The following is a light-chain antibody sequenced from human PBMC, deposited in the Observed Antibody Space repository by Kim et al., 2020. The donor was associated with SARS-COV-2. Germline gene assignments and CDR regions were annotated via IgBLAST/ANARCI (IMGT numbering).Light chain of an antibody. CDR2: RNN. CDR1: GVNVGNQG. CDR3: SAWDSSLSAWV. J-gene: IGLJ3*02. V-gene: IGLV10-54*04. Sequence: QAGLTQPPSVSKGLRQTATLTCTGTGVNVGNQGAAWLQQHQGHPPKLLSYRNNNRPLGISERFSASRSGNTASLTITGLQPEDEGDYYCSAWDSSLSAWVFGGGTKLTVL.